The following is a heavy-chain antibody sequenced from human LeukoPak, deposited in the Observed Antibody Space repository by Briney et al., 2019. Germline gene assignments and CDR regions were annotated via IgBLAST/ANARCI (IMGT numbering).Heavy chain of an antibody. Sequence: GGSLRLSCAASGFTFSSYWMHWVRQAPGKGLVWVSRINSDGSGTSYADSVKGRFTISRDNAKNTLYLQMNSLRAEDKALYYCAKAQGGSGWYGPNWYFDLWGRGTLVTVSS. D-gene: IGHD6-19*01. J-gene: IGHJ2*01. CDR2: INSDGSGT. V-gene: IGHV3-74*01. CDR3: AKAQGGSGWYGPNWYFDL. CDR1: GFTFSSYW.